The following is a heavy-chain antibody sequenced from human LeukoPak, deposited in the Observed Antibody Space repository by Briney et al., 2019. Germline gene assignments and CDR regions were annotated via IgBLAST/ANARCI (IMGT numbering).Heavy chain of an antibody. CDR1: GFTFSSYS. CDR3: ASTRGDAFDI. CDR2: ISSSSSYI. Sequence: GGSLRLSCAASGFTFSSYSMYWVRQAPGKGLEWVSSISSSSSYIYYADSVRGRFTISRDNAKNSLYLQMNSLRAEDTAVYYCASTRGDAFDIWGQGTMVTVSS. V-gene: IGHV3-21*01. J-gene: IGHJ3*02.